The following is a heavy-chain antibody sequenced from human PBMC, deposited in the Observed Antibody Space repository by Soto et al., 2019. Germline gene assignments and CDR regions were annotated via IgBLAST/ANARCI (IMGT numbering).Heavy chain of an antibody. CDR1: GGSISSYY. Sequence: PSETLSLTCTVSGGSISSYYWSWIRQPPGKGQKWIGEINHSGSTNYNPSHKSRVTISVDTSKNQFSLKLSSVTAADTAVYYCARGCRAYYYDSSGYYPRPRHDAFDIWGQGTMVTVSS. V-gene: IGHV4-34*01. CDR3: ARGCRAYYYDSSGYYPRPRHDAFDI. J-gene: IGHJ3*02. CDR2: INHSGST. D-gene: IGHD3-22*01.